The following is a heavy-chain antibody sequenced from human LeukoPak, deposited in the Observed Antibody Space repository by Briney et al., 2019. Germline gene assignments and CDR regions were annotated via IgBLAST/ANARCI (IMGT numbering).Heavy chain of an antibody. J-gene: IGHJ4*02. Sequence: PGGSLRLSCAASGFTFSSYSMNWVRQAPGKGLEWVSSISSSSSYIYYADSVKGRFTLSRDNAKNSLYLQINSVRAEDTAVYYCARGGAAPQDYWGQGTLVTVSS. V-gene: IGHV3-21*01. CDR1: GFTFSSYS. CDR2: ISSSSSYI. D-gene: IGHD1-26*01. CDR3: ARGGAAPQDY.